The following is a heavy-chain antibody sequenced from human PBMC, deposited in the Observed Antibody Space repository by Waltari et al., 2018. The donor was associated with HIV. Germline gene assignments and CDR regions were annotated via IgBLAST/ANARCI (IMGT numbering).Heavy chain of an antibody. V-gene: IGHV1-18*01. J-gene: IGHJ5*02. CDR1: GYTFSSYG. Sequence: QVQLVQSGAEVKKPGASVKVSCKASGYTFSSYGISWMRKAPKQGLEWMGWISVHNGDTNYAQKCQGRVTMTTDTSTSTAYMELRSLRSDDTAVYYCARDPDPYSSRWYVRWCDPWGQGTLVTVSS. CDR3: ARDPDPYSSRWYVRWCDP. D-gene: IGHD6-13*01. CDR2: ISVHNGDT.